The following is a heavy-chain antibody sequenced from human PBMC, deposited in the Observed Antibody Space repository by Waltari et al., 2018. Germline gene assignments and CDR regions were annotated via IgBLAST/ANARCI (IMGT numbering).Heavy chain of an antibody. CDR3: TRVPYDSSGYLDY. V-gene: IGHV3-21*01. J-gene: IGHJ4*02. Sequence: EVQLVESGGGLVKPGGSLRLSCAASGFTFSSYSMNWVRQAPGKGLEWVSSISSSSSYIYYADSVKGRFTISRDNAKNSLYLQMNSLRAEDTAVYYCTRVPYDSSGYLDYWGQGTLVTVSS. CDR2: ISSSSSYI. D-gene: IGHD3-22*01. CDR1: GFTFSSYS.